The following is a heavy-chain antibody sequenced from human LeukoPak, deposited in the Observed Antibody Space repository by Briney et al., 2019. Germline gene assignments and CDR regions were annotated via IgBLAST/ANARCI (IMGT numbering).Heavy chain of an antibody. CDR2: IYYSGST. V-gene: IGHV4-59*01. Sequence: SETLSLTCTVSGGSTSSYYWSWIRQPPGKGLEWIGYIYYSGSTNYNPSLKSRVTISVDTSKNQFSLKLSSVTAADTAVYYCARGKPYYYYYYMDVWGKGTTVTVSS. CDR1: GGSTSSYY. CDR3: ARGKPYYYYYYMDV. J-gene: IGHJ6*03.